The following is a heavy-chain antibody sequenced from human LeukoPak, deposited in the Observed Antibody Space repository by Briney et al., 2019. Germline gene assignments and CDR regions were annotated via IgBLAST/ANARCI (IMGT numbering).Heavy chain of an antibody. CDR1: GFTFDDYG. CDR3: ARKYCSGGSCYWGFDY. Sequence: GGSLRLSCAASGFTFDDYGMNWVRQAPGKGLEWVSSISSSSDYIYYADSVKGRFTISRDNAKNSLYLQMNTLRAEDTAVYYCARKYCSGGSCYWGFDYWGQGTLVTVSS. D-gene: IGHD2-15*01. J-gene: IGHJ4*02. CDR2: ISSSSDYI. V-gene: IGHV3-21*01.